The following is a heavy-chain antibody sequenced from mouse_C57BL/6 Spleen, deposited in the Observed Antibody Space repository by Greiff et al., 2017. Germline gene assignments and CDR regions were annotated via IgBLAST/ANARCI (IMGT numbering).Heavy chain of an antibody. J-gene: IGHJ1*03. D-gene: IGHD1-1*01. CDR1: GFSFTDYY. CDR3: TRDYDSSYFWDFGV. V-gene: IGHV14-1*01. Sequence: EVQLKQSGAELVRPGASVKLSCTASGFSFTDYYMHWVKQRPGQGLEWIGSIDPDDGDTEYNQKFKGKATLTADKSSTTAYLQLSSLTSDDTAVYYCTRDYDSSYFWDFGVWGTGTTVTVSS. CDR2: IDPDDGDT.